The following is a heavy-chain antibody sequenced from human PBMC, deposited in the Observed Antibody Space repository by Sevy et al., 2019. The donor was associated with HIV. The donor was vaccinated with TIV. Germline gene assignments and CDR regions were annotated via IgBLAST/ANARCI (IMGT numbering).Heavy chain of an antibody. Sequence: GGSLRLSCAASGLTFSSYAMSWVRQAPGKGLEWVSAISGSGGSPYYADSVKGRFTISRDNSKNTLYLQMNSLRAEDTAVYYCAKDRIAAAGQQYFDYWGQGTLVTVSS. CDR2: ISGSGGSP. CDR3: AKDRIAAAGQQYFDY. CDR1: GLTFSSYA. V-gene: IGHV3-23*01. D-gene: IGHD6-13*01. J-gene: IGHJ4*02.